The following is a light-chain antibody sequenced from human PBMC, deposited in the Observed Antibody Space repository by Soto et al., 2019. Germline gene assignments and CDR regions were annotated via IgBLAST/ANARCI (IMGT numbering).Light chain of an antibody. Sequence: QSALTQPASVSGSPGQSITISCTGTSSDVGGYNYVSWYQHHPGKAPKLMIYEVSTRPSGVSNRFSGSKSGNTASLTISGLQPEDEADYYCSSYSSSSTLVFGGGTKVTVL. CDR3: SSYSSSSTLV. J-gene: IGLJ3*02. V-gene: IGLV2-14*01. CDR1: SSDVGGYNY. CDR2: EVS.